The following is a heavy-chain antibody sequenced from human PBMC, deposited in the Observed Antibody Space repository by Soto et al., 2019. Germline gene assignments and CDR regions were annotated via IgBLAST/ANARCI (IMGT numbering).Heavy chain of an antibody. V-gene: IGHV3-23*01. J-gene: IGHJ4*02. CDR2: ISGSGGST. D-gene: IGHD3-3*01. Sequence: GESLKISCAASGFTFSNYAMSWVRQAPGKGLEWLSAISGSGGSTYYADSVKGRFTISRDNSKNTLYLQMNSLRAEDTAVYYCAKESQKITIFGVVVYWGQGTLGTVS. CDR3: AKESQKITIFGVVVY. CDR1: GFTFSNYA.